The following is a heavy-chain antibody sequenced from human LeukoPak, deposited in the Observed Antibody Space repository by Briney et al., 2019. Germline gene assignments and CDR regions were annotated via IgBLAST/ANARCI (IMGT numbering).Heavy chain of an antibody. D-gene: IGHD6-19*01. CDR1: GGSISSSSYY. CDR2: IYYSGST. Sequence: ETLSLTCTVSGGSISSSSYYWGWIRQPPGKGLEWIGSIYYSGSTYYNPSLKSRVTISVDTSKNQFSLKLSSVTAADTAVYYCARVIAVAGTGGYYFDYWGQGTLVTVSS. J-gene: IGHJ4*02. CDR3: ARVIAVAGTGGYYFDY. V-gene: IGHV4-39*07.